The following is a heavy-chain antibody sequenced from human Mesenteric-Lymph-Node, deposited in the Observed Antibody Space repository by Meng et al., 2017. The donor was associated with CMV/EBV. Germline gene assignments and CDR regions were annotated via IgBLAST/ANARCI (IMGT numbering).Heavy chain of an antibody. D-gene: IGHD6-6*01. Sequence: GGSLRLSCAASGFTFSSYDMHWVRQATGKGLEWVSAIGTAGDTYYPGSVKGRFTISRDNAKNSVYLQINSLRAEDTAVYYCARDDPPTAARYFYYGMDVWGQGTTVTVSS. CDR1: GFTFSSYD. J-gene: IGHJ6*02. CDR3: ARDDPPTAARYFYYGMDV. CDR2: IGTAGDT. V-gene: IGHV3-13*01.